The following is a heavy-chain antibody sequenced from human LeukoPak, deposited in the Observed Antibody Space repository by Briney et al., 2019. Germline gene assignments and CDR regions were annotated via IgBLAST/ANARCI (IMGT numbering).Heavy chain of an antibody. CDR1: GGSISSGGYY. CDR3: ARSYYYMDV. V-gene: IGHV4-39*07. J-gene: IGHJ6*03. CDR2: IDYSGTT. Sequence: PSETLSLTCTVSGGSISSGGYYWSWMRQPPGKGLEWIGEIDYSGTTNYNPSLKSRVTISVDTSKNQFSLKLSSVTAADTAVYYCARSYYYMDVWGKGTTVTVSS.